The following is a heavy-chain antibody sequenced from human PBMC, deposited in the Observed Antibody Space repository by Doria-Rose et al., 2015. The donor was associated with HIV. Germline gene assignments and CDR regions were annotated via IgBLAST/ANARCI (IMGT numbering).Heavy chain of an antibody. CDR1: GVSLSSPGMG. V-gene: IGHV2-26*01. Sequence: QVTLKESGPVLVKPTETLTLTCTVSGVSLSSPGMGVSWIRQPPGKALEWLANIFSDDERSYNTSLKSRLTISRGTSKSQVVLTMTDMVPVDTATYYCARIKSSRWYHKYYFDFWGQGTLVIVSA. J-gene: IGHJ4*02. CDR3: ARIKSSRWYHKYYFDF. D-gene: IGHD6-13*01. CDR2: IFSDDER.